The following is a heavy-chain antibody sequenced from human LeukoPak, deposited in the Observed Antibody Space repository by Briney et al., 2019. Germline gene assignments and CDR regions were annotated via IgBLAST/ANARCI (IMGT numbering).Heavy chain of an antibody. D-gene: IGHD5/OR15-5a*01. CDR2: IRSKAYGGTT. CDR1: GFTFGDHA. V-gene: IGHV3-49*04. J-gene: IGHJ4*02. Sequence: GSLRLSCTASGFTFGDHAMSWVRQAPGKGLEWVGFIRSKAYGGTTEYAASVKGRFTISREDSKSIAYLQMNSLKTEDTALYYCTSEPRGYSVGRFDYWGQGALVTVSS. CDR3: TSEPRGYSVGRFDY.